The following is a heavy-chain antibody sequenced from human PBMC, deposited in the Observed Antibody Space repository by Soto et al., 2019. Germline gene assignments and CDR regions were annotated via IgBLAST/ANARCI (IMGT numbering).Heavy chain of an antibody. CDR2: IYYSGST. V-gene: IGHV4-39*01. CDR1: GGSISSSSYY. J-gene: IGHJ4*02. Sequence: PSETLSLTCSVSGGSISSSSYYWGWIRQPPGKGLEWIGSIYYSGSTYYNPSLKSRVTISVDTSKNQFSLKLSSVTAADTAVYYCATPIFGVVIVDYWGQGTLVTVSS. CDR3: ATPIFGVVIVDY. D-gene: IGHD3-3*01.